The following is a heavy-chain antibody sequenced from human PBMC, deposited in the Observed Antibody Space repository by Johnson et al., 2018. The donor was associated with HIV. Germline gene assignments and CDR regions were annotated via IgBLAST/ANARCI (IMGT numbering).Heavy chain of an antibody. J-gene: IGHJ3*02. CDR2: ISGSGGST. V-gene: IGHV3-23*04. CDR1: GFTFSSSA. CDR3: AKEEGIAAAGGAFDI. Sequence: VQLVESGGGVVQPGRSLRLSCAASGFTFSSSAMHWVHQAPGKGLEWVSAISGSGGSTYYADSVKGRFTISRDNSKNTLYLQMNSLRAEDTAVYYCAKEEGIAAAGGAFDIWGQGTMVTVSS. D-gene: IGHD6-13*01.